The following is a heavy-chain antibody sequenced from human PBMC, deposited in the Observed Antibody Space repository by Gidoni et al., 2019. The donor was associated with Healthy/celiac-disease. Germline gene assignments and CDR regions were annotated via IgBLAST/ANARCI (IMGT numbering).Heavy chain of an antibody. CDR2: ISWNSGSI. CDR3: AKDSAPGYCSGGSCYNVEGYFDL. Sequence: EVQPVESVGVLVQPGRSLRLSCAASGFPFADYAMPWVRQAPGKGLEWVSGISWNSGSIGYADSVKGRFTISRDNAKNSLYLQMNRLRAEDTALYYCAKDSAPGYCSGGSCYNVEGYFDLWGRGTLVTVSS. CDR1: GFPFADYA. V-gene: IGHV3-9*01. D-gene: IGHD2-15*01. J-gene: IGHJ2*01.